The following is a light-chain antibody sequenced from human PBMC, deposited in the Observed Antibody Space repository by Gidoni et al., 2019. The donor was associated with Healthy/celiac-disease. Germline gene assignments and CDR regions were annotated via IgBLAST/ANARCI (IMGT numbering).Light chain of an antibody. CDR2: DAS. J-gene: IGKJ3*01. CDR3: QQRSNWPLFT. Sequence: EIVLTQSPATLSLSPGERATLSCSASQSVSSYLAWYQQKPGQAPRLLIYDASNRATGIPARFSGSGSGTDFTLTISSIEPEDVAVYYCQQRSNWPLFTFGPGTKVDIK. CDR1: QSVSSY. V-gene: IGKV3-11*01.